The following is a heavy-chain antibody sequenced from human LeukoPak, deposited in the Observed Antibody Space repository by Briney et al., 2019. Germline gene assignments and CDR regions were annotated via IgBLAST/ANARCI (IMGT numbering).Heavy chain of an antibody. CDR3: AKLPSSGGSCYSETCDY. D-gene: IGHD2-15*01. CDR1: GFTFSSYA. Sequence: PGGSLRLSCAASGFTFSSYAMSWVRQAPGKGLEWVSALSGSGGSTYYADSVKGRFTISRDNSKNTLYLQMNSLRAEDTAVYYCAKLPSSGGSCYSETCDYWGQGTLVTGSS. CDR2: LSGSGGST. J-gene: IGHJ4*02. V-gene: IGHV3-23*01.